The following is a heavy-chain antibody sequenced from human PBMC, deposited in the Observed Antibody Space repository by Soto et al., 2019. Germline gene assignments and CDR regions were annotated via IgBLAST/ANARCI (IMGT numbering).Heavy chain of an antibody. CDR3: ASSPRVERWLQFDY. D-gene: IGHD5-12*01. CDR1: GGSISSGGYS. J-gene: IGHJ4*02. V-gene: IGHV4-30-2*01. Sequence: SETLSLTCAVSGGSISSGGYSWSWIRQPPGKGLEWIGYIYHSGSTYYNPSLKSRVTISVDRSKNQFSLKLSSVTAADTAVYYCASSPRVERWLQFDYWGQGTLVTVSS. CDR2: IYHSGST.